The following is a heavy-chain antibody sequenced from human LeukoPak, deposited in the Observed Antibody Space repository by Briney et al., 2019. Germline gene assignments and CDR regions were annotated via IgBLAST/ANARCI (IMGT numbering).Heavy chain of an antibody. V-gene: IGHV3-9*01. Sequence: PGGSLRLSCAASGFTFDGYAMHWVRQAPGKGLEWVSGISWNSGSIGYADSVKGRFTISRDNAKNPLYLQMNSLRAEDTALYYCAKDMAPSMTTVTFDYWGQGTLVTVSS. CDR2: ISWNSGSI. CDR3: AKDMAPSMTTVTFDY. J-gene: IGHJ4*02. D-gene: IGHD4-17*01. CDR1: GFTFDGYA.